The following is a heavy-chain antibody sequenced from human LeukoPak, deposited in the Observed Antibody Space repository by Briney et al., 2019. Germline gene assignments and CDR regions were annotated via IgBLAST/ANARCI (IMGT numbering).Heavy chain of an antibody. CDR1: GGTFSSYA. CDR2: IIPILGIA. Sequence: ASVKVSCKASGGTFSSYAISWVRQAPGQGLEWMGRIIPILGIANYAQKFQGRVTITADKSTSTAYMELSSLRSEDTAAYYCARAGFRSDPLPDYWGQGTLVTVSS. CDR3: ARAGFRSDPLPDY. J-gene: IGHJ4*02. D-gene: IGHD2-15*01. V-gene: IGHV1-69*04.